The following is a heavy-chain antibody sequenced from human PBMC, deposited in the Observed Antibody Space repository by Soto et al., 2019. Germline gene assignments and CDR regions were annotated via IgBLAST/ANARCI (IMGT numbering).Heavy chain of an antibody. Sequence: GGSLRLSCAASGFTFSSYWMHWVRQAPGKGLVWVSRINSDGSSTSYADSVKGRFTISRDNAKNTLYLQMNSLRAEDTAVYYCAREVKLRSVGSGWYENWFDPWGQGTLVTVSS. CDR1: GFTFSSYW. CDR3: AREVKLRSVGSGWYENWFDP. V-gene: IGHV3-74*01. D-gene: IGHD6-19*01. CDR2: INSDGSST. J-gene: IGHJ5*02.